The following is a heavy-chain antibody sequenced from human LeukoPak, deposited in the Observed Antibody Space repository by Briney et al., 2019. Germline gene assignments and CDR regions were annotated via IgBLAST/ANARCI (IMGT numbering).Heavy chain of an antibody. CDR1: GYTFTSYD. V-gene: IGHV1-8*01. Sequence: ASVKVSCKASGYTFTSYDINWVRQATGQGLEWMGWMNPNSVNTGYAQKFQGRVTMTRNTSISTAYMELSSLRSEDTTVYYCASGYYPGYPEYFQHWGQGTLVTVSS. D-gene: IGHD3-22*01. CDR3: ASGYYPGYPEYFQH. J-gene: IGHJ1*01. CDR2: MNPNSVNT.